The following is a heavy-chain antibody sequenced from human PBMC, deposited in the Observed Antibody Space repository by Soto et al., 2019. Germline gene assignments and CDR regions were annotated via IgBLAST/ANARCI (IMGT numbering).Heavy chain of an antibody. CDR3: ASQTGTTGNYYYGMDV. V-gene: IGHV1-69*12. CDR2: IIPIFGTA. D-gene: IGHD1-1*01. J-gene: IGHJ6*02. Sequence: QVQLVQSGAEVKKPGSSVKVSCKASGGTFSRYGISWVRQAPGQGLEWMGGIIPIFGTANYAQKFQGRVTIPADESTNTAYMKLSSLRSKDPAVYYCASQTGTTGNYYYGMDVWVQGTTVTVSS. CDR1: GGTFSRYG.